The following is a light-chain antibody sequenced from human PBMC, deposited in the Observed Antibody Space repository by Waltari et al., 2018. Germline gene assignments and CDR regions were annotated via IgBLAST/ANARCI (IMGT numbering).Light chain of an antibody. CDR1: ALPKQN. J-gene: IGLJ2*01. CDR3: QSADSSGTYVI. V-gene: IGLV3-25*03. Sequence: SYELTQPPSVSVSPGQTARITCSGDALPKQNAYWYQQKPGQAPVLVIYKDIERPSGIPERFSGSSSGTAVTLTISGVQAEDEADYYCQSADSSGTYVIFGGGTKLTVL. CDR2: KDI.